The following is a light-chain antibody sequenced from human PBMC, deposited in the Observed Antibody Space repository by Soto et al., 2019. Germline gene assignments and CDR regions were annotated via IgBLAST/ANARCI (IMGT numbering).Light chain of an antibody. CDR3: QQRSNFIT. CDR1: QSVSSY. Sequence: EIVLTQSPATPSLSPGERATLSCRASQSVSSYLAWYQQKPGQAPRLLIYDASNRATGIPARFSDSGSGTDFTLTISSLESEDFAVYYCQQRSNFITFGQGTRVEIK. J-gene: IGKJ5*01. CDR2: DAS. V-gene: IGKV3-11*01.